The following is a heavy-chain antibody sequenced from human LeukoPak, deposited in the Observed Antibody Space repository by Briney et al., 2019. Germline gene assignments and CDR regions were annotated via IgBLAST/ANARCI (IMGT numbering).Heavy chain of an antibody. CDR1: GGSFSGYY. V-gene: IGHV4-34*01. D-gene: IGHD6-19*01. Sequence: PSETQSLTCAVYGGSFSGYYWSWIRQPPGKGLEWIGEINHSGSTNYNPSLKSRVTISVDTSKNQFSLKLSSVTAADTAVYYCARDSWLVGYWGQGTLVTVSS. CDR3: ARDSWLVGY. J-gene: IGHJ4*02. CDR2: INHSGST.